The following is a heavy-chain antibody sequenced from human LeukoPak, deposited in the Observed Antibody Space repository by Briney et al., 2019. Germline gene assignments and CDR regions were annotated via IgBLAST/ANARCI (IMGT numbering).Heavy chain of an antibody. V-gene: IGHV4-59*12. Sequence: PSETLSLTCTVSGGSISSYYWSWIRQPPGKGLEWIGYIYYSGSTNYNPSLKSRVTISVDTSKNQFSLKLSSVTAADTAVYYCARDANYYDSSGYLDNAFDIWGQGTMVTVSS. D-gene: IGHD3-22*01. CDR2: IYYSGST. CDR1: GGSISSYY. J-gene: IGHJ3*02. CDR3: ARDANYYDSSGYLDNAFDI.